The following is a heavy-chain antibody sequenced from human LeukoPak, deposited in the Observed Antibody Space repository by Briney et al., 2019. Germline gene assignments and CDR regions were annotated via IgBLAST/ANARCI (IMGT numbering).Heavy chain of an antibody. Sequence: GASVKVSCKASGYIFTNYYMHWVRQAPGQGLEWMGIINPSGGSTNYVQKFQGRVTMTRDTSTTTVYMELSSLRSGDTAVYYCARDEGDTGYDSPGYWGQGTLVTVSS. CDR3: ARDEGDTGYDSPGY. CDR2: INPSGGST. CDR1: GYIFTNYY. D-gene: IGHD5-12*01. V-gene: IGHV1-46*03. J-gene: IGHJ4*02.